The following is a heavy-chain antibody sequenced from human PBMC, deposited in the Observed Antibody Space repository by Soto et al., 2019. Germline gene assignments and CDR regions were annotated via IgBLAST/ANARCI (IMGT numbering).Heavy chain of an antibody. CDR3: AKGDWGDV. D-gene: IGHD7-27*01. J-gene: IGHJ3*01. Sequence: EVQLLESGGGLVQPGGSLRLSCAASGFIFNKYTLTWVRQAPGRGLEWVSAINNRGDNTYYADSVKGRFTISKDSSENTLYLQMNSLRAEDTAVYYCAKGDWGDVWGQGTMVIVSS. CDR2: INNRGDNT. V-gene: IGHV3-23*01. CDR1: GFIFNKYT.